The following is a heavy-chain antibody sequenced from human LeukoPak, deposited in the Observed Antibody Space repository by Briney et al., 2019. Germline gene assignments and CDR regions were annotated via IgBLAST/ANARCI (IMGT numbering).Heavy chain of an antibody. J-gene: IGHJ4*02. D-gene: IGHD2-2*01. Sequence: GGSLRLSCAASGLTFSGSAMHWVRQPSGKGLEWVGRIRSKANSYATAYAASVKGRFTISRDDSKNTAYLQMNSLKTEDTAVYYCIPAGSNHDYWGQGTLVTVSS. CDR1: GLTFSGSA. CDR2: IRSKANSYAT. CDR3: IPAGSNHDY. V-gene: IGHV3-73*01.